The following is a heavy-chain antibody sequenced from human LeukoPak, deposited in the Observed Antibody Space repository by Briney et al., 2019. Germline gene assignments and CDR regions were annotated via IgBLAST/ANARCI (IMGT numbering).Heavy chain of an antibody. CDR1: GFTVSGNC. V-gene: IGHV3-66*01. Sequence: GGSLRLSCAASGFTVSGNCMSWVRQAPGKGLEWLSVIHRGGNTYYADSVKGRFTISRDSSKNTVFLQMDSLRAEDTAAYYCARDPGYGLGVDYGDYWGQGTLVTVSS. CDR3: ARDPGYGLGVDYGDY. D-gene: IGHD3-10*01. CDR2: IHRGGNT. J-gene: IGHJ4*02.